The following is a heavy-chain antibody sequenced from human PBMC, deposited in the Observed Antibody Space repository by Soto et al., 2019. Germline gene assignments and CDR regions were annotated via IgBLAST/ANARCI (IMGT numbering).Heavy chain of an antibody. J-gene: IGHJ6*02. V-gene: IGHV1-58*01. Sequence: ASVKVSCKASGFTFTSSAVQWVRQARGQRLEWIGWIVVGSGNTNYAQKFQERVTITRDMSTSTAYMELSSLRSEDTAVYYCAAPINWGLRYYGMDVWGQGTTVTVSS. CDR3: AAPINWGLRYYGMDV. CDR2: IVVGSGNT. CDR1: GFTFTSSA. D-gene: IGHD7-27*01.